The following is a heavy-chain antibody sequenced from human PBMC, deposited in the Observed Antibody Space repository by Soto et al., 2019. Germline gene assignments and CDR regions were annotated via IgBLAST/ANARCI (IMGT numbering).Heavy chain of an antibody. CDR2: IKTDGSST. D-gene: IGHD5-18*01. V-gene: IGHV3-74*01. CDR3: AKREGNTYGLFH. Sequence: GGSLRLSCAASGFGFSNYWIHWVRQAPGKGLVWVSRIKTDGSSTDYAASVKGRFTISRDNAKNTLYLQMNSLTAEDTAVYYCAKREGNTYGLFHWGQGTLVTV. J-gene: IGHJ4*02. CDR1: GFGFSNYW.